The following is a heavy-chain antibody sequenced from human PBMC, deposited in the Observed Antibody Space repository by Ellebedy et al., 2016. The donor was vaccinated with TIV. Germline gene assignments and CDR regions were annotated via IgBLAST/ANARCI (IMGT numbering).Heavy chain of an antibody. CDR3: ARALPHFDI. V-gene: IGHV6-1*01. Sequence: SQTLSLTCAISGDSVSRNSVAWNWIRQSPSRGLEWLGRTYYRSKWHNEYAISVRSRITINPDKSNNQFSLQLNSGTPEDTAVYYCARALPHFDIWGQGTMVTVSS. CDR2: TYYRSKWHN. J-gene: IGHJ3*02. CDR1: GDSVSRNSVA.